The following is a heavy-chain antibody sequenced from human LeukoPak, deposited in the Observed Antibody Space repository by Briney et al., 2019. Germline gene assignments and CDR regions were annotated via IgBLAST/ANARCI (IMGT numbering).Heavy chain of an antibody. Sequence: GGSLRLSCAASGFTVSSNYMSWVRQAPGKGLEWVSYISSSSSSKYSAGSVKGRFTISRDNAKNSLYLQMNSLRAEDTAVFYCARVKAVVGVYFDYWGQGTLVTVSS. CDR2: ISSSSSSK. J-gene: IGHJ4*02. CDR3: ARVKAVVGVYFDY. V-gene: IGHV3-48*01. CDR1: GFTVSSNY. D-gene: IGHD2-2*01.